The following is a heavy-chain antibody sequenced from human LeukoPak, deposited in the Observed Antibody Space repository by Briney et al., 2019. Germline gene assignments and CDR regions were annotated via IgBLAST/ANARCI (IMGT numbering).Heavy chain of an antibody. V-gene: IGHV3-23*01. J-gene: IGHJ4*02. CDR1: GFTFSSYA. D-gene: IGHD3-3*01. CDR2: ISGSGGST. Sequence: GGSLRLSCAASGFTFSSYAMSWVRQAPGKGLEWVSAISGSGGSTYYADSVEGRFTISRDNSKNTLYLQMNSLRAEDTAVYYCAKSRGRFYDFWSGYYRGLGYFDYWGQGTLVTVSS. CDR3: AKSRGRFYDFWSGYYRGLGYFDY.